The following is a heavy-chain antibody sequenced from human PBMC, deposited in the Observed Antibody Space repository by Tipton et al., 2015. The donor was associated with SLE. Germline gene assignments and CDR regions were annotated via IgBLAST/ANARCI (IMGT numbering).Heavy chain of an antibody. D-gene: IGHD3-22*01. CDR1: GGSVSSGSYY. CDR2: IYYSGST. CDR3: ARGDTMIVVVTPGAFDI. Sequence: TLSLTCTVSGGSVSSGSYYWSWIRQPPGKGLEWIGYIYYSGSTNYNPSLKSRVTISVDTSKNQFSLKLSSVTAADTAVYYCARGDTMIVVVTPGAFDIWGQGTMVTVSS. J-gene: IGHJ3*02. V-gene: IGHV4-61*01.